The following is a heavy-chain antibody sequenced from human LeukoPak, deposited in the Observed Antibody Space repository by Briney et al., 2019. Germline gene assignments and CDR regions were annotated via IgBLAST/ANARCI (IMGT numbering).Heavy chain of an antibody. CDR3: ARASSTQVQLWYFDY. J-gene: IGHJ4*02. Sequence: ASVKVSCKASGGTFSSYAISWVRQAPGQGLEWLGWISGYSDSSHYGQSVQGRVTMITDAATSTAYLELRSLRSDDTAVYYCARASSTQVQLWYFDYWGQGTLVTVSS. D-gene: IGHD5-18*01. CDR2: ISGYSDSS. V-gene: IGHV1-18*01. CDR1: GGTFSSYA.